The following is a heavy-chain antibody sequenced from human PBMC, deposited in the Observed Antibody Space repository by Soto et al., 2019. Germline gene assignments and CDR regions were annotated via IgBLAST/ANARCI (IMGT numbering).Heavy chain of an antibody. J-gene: IGHJ6*03. CDR1: GFTFSSYS. D-gene: IGHD3-9*01. CDR2: ISSSSSYI. CDR3: ASPGSTHYDIVTDPDRYYYMDV. Sequence: GGSLRLSCAASGFTFSSYSMNWVRQAPGKGLEWVSSISSSSSYIYYAGSVKGRFTISRDNAKNSLYLQMNSLRAEDTAVYYCASPGSTHYDIVTDPDRYYYMDVWGKGTTVTVSS. V-gene: IGHV3-21*01.